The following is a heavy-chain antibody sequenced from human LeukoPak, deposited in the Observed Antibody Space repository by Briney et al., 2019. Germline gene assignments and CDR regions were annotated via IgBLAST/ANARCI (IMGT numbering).Heavy chain of an antibody. Sequence: ASVKVSCKASGYTFTGYYMHWVRQAPGQGLEWMGGIIPIFGTANYAQKFQGRVTITADESTSTAYMELSSLRSEDTAVYYCARDRGYYGSGSYYYYGMDVWGQGTTVTVSS. J-gene: IGHJ6*02. D-gene: IGHD3-10*01. CDR2: IIPIFGTA. V-gene: IGHV1-69*13. CDR3: ARDRGYYGSGSYYYYGMDV. CDR1: GYTFTGYY.